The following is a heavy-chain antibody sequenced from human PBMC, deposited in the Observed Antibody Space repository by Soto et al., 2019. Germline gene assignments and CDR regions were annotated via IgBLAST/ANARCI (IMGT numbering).Heavy chain of an antibody. J-gene: IGHJ4*02. Sequence: SETLSLTCTVSGGSISSYYWSWIRQPPGKGLEWIGYIYYSGSTNYNPSLKSRVTISVDTSKNQFSLKLSSVTAADTAVYYCARARDYGDYFDYSGQATLVTVSS. CDR3: ARARDYGDYFDY. CDR2: IYYSGST. V-gene: IGHV4-59*01. CDR1: GGSISSYY. D-gene: IGHD4-17*01.